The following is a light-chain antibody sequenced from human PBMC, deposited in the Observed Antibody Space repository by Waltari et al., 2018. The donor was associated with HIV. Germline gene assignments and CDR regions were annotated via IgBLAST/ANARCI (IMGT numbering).Light chain of an antibody. V-gene: IGLV2-14*03. J-gene: IGLJ2*01. Sequence: QSALTQPASVSGSPGQSVTISCTGTSSHFGLYNFVSWYQQYPGNVPQVIIYDVTSRPSGVPHRFSGSRSGNTASLTISGLQVDDEAVYYCSTHTTNDTLEFGGGTKLTVL. CDR1: SSHFGLYNF. CDR3: STHTTNDTLE. CDR2: DVT.